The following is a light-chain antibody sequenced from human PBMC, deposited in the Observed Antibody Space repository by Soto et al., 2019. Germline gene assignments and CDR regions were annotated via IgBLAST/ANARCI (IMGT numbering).Light chain of an antibody. Sequence: DIPMTQSPSSLSASVGDRVTITCRASQGISNYLAWYQQKPGKVPKLLIYAASTLQSGVPSRFGGSGSGTDFTLTISSLQPEDVATYYCQKYNSALRTFGQGTKVEIK. CDR3: QKYNSALRT. CDR2: AAS. CDR1: QGISNY. V-gene: IGKV1-27*01. J-gene: IGKJ1*01.